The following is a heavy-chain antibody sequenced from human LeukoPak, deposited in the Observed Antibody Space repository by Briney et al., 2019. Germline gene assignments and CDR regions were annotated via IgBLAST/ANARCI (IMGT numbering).Heavy chain of an antibody. CDR1: GGSFSGYY. CDR3: ARWQWLATWGAFDI. J-gene: IGHJ3*02. CDR2: INHSGST. D-gene: IGHD6-19*01. V-gene: IGHV4-34*01. Sequence: SETLSLTCAVYGGSFSGYYWSWIRQPPGKGLEWIGEINHSGSTNYNPSLKSRVTISVDTSKNQSSLKLSSVTAADTAVYYCARWQWLATWGAFDIWGQGTMVTVSS.